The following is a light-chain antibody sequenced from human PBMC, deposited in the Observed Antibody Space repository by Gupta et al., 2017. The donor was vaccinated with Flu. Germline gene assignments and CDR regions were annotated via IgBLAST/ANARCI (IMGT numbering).Light chain of an antibody. CDR3: QQENSFPLT. J-gene: IGKJ4*01. CDR1: QDIRTW. CDR2: AAS. V-gene: IGKV1D-16*01. Sequence: DIQMRQSPSSLSASVGDRVTITCRASQDIRTWLAWYQQKPEKAPKSLIYAASNVQSGVPSRFSGGSSGTXFTLTIXSLQREDFATYYCQQENSFPLTFGXGTKVDIK.